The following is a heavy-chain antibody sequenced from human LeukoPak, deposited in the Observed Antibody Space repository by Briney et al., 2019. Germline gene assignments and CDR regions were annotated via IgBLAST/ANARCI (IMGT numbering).Heavy chain of an antibody. Sequence: GGSLRLSCAASGFTFSSFGMNWVRQAPGKGLEWVSYISSSSSTKYYADSVKGRFTISRDNAKNSLYLQMNSLRAEDTAVYYCARGTMIVRPGYFQHWGQGTLVTVSS. J-gene: IGHJ1*01. CDR1: GFTFSSFG. V-gene: IGHV3-48*04. D-gene: IGHD3-22*01. CDR3: ARGTMIVRPGYFQH. CDR2: ISSSSSTK.